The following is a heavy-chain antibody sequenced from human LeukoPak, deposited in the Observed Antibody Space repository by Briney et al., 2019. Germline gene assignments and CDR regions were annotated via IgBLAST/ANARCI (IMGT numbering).Heavy chain of an antibody. Sequence: ASVKVSCKASGYTFTGYYMHWARQAPGQGLEWMGWINPNSGGTNYAQKFQGRVTMARDTSISTAYMELSRLRSDDTAVYYCARVNRYYYYYMDVWGKGTTVTVSS. J-gene: IGHJ6*03. V-gene: IGHV1-2*02. CDR1: GYTFTGYY. CDR2: INPNSGGT. CDR3: ARVNRYYYYYMDV.